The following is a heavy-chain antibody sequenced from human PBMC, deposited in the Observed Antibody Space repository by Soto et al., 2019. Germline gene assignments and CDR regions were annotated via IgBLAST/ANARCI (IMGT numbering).Heavy chain of an antibody. Sequence: SLTCAVSGGSISSGGYSWSWIRQPPGKGLEWIGYIYHSGSTYYNPSLKSRVTISVDTSKNQFSLKLSSVTAADTAVYYCARERRMYYYYGMDVWCQGTTVTVSS. J-gene: IGHJ6*02. CDR2: IYHSGST. CDR1: GGSISSGGYS. CDR3: ARERRMYYYYGMDV. V-gene: IGHV4-30-2*01.